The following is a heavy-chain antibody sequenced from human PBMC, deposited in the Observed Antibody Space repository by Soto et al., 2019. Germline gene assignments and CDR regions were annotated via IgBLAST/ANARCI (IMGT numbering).Heavy chain of an antibody. CDR2: ISSSSSYI. CDR1: GFIFNTYT. D-gene: IGHD5-12*01. V-gene: IGHV3-21*01. CDR3: ARATSHDY. J-gene: IGHJ4*02. Sequence: LRLSCAASGFIFNTYTMNWVRQAPGKGLEWVSSISSSSSYIYYADSVKGRFTISRDNAKNSLYLQMNSLRAEDTAVYYCARATSHDYWGQGTLVTVSS.